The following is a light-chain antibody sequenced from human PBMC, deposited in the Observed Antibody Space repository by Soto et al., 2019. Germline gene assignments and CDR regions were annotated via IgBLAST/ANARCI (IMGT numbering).Light chain of an antibody. CDR3: QRYNGY. Sequence: DIQMTQSPSTLSASVGDSVTITCRASQSISILLAWYQQKPGKAPKLLIYDASTLESGVPSRFSGSGSGAEFTLTISSLQPYDVATYYCQRYNGYFGQGTKLEIK. CDR1: QSISIL. V-gene: IGKV1-5*01. J-gene: IGKJ2*01. CDR2: DAS.